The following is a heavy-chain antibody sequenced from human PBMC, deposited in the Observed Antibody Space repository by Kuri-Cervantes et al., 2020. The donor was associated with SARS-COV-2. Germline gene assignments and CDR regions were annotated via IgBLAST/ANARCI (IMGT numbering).Heavy chain of an antibody. CDR3: ARELGDEGYYDFWSGTKYHYYYMDV. Sequence: ASVKVSCKASGYTFTGYYMHWVRQAPGQGLEWMGIINPSGGSTSYAQKFQGRVTMTRDTSTSTVYMELSSLRSEDTAVYYCARELGDEGYYDFWSGTKYHYYYMDVWGKGTTVTVSS. CDR1: GYTFTGYY. V-gene: IGHV1-46*01. D-gene: IGHD3-3*01. CDR2: INPSGGST. J-gene: IGHJ6*03.